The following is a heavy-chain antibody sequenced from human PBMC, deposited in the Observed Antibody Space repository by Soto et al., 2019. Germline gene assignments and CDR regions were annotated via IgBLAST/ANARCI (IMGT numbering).Heavy chain of an antibody. CDR3: AREPGYTYGYDY. CDR1: GFTFSSYG. J-gene: IGHJ4*02. V-gene: IGHV3-33*01. CDR2: IWSDGSNK. D-gene: IGHD5-18*01. Sequence: QVQLVESGGGVVQPGRSLRLSCAASGFTFSSYGMHWVRQPPGKGLEWVTFIWSDGSNKYYADSVKGRFTISRDNSKNTLYLQMNSLRADDTAVYYRAREPGYTYGYDYWGQGALVTVSS.